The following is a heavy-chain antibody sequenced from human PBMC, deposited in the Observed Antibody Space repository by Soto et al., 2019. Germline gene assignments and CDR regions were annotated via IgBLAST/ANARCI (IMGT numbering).Heavy chain of an antibody. D-gene: IGHD4-17*01. J-gene: IGHJ4*02. CDR2: IYYSGST. V-gene: IGHV4-30-4*01. CDR1: GGSISSGDYY. Sequence: QVQLQESGPGLVKPSQTLSLTCTVSGGSISSGDYYWSWIRQPPGKGLEWIGYIYYSGSTYYNPSLKSRVTIXXDXSXXQFSLKLSSVTAAATAVYYCARSDPYGDSSLSSDYWGQGTLVTVSS. CDR3: ARSDPYGDSSLSSDY.